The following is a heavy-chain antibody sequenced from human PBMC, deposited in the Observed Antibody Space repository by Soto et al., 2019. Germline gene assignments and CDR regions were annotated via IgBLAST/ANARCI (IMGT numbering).Heavy chain of an antibody. CDR2: MNPNSGNT. J-gene: IGHJ3*02. Sequence: GASVKVSCKASGYTFTSYDINWVRQATGQGLEWMGWMNPNSGNTGYAQKFQGRVTMTRNTSISTAYMELSSLRSEDTAVYYCAIEKVDCSSTSCYENAFDIWGQGTMVTVSS. D-gene: IGHD2-2*01. CDR1: GYTFTSYD. V-gene: IGHV1-8*01. CDR3: AIEKVDCSSTSCYENAFDI.